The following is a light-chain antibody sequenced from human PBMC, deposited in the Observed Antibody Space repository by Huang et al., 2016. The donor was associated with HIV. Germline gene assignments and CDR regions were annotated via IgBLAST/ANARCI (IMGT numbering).Light chain of an antibody. V-gene: IGKV3-20*01. Sequence: EIVLTQSPGTLSLSPGERATLSCRASQSVSTYLAWYQHKAGQAPRLLSYGASSRAPGIPDRVSGSGSGTDFTLTISSLEPEDFVVYYCQQYGDSPPYTFGQGTKLDIK. CDR3: QQYGDSPPYT. CDR1: QSVSTY. J-gene: IGKJ2*01. CDR2: GAS.